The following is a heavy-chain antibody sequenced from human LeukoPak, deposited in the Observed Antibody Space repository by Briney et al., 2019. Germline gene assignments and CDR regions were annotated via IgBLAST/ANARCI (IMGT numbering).Heavy chain of an antibody. J-gene: IGHJ4*02. CDR2: INTDGVTT. CDR1: GFTFSDYW. V-gene: IGHV3-74*01. CDR3: TRGFRDY. Sequence: GGSLRLSCAASGFTFSDYWMHWVRQAPGKGLVWVSRINTDGVTTDYADSVKGRFTISRDNAKNTLYPQMNSLRVDDTAMYYCTRGFRDYWGLGTLVTVSS.